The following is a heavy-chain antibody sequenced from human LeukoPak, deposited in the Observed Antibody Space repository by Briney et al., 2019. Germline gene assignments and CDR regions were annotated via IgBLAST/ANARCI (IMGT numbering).Heavy chain of an antibody. V-gene: IGHV3-15*01. J-gene: IGHJ4*02. CDR1: GFPFSNAW. CDR2: IKSKTDGGTT. Sequence: GGSLSLFCSPSGFPFSNAWMLSVRQPPGKRLEWVGRIKSKTDGGTTDYAAPVKGRFTISRDDSKNTLYLQMNSLKTEDTAVYYCTTVPQTGTTFPFDYWGQGTLVTVSS. D-gene: IGHD1-1*01. CDR3: TTVPQTGTTFPFDY.